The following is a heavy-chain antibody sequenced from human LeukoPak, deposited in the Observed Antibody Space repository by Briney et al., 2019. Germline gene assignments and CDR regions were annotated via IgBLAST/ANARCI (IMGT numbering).Heavy chain of an antibody. CDR2: ISSSSSTI. D-gene: IGHD3-16*01. V-gene: IGHV3-48*01. J-gene: IGHJ4*02. Sequence: PGGSLRLSCAASGFTFSSYGMSWVRQAPGKGLEWVSYISSSSSTIYYADSVKGRFTISRDNAKNSLYLQMNSLRAEDTAVYYCARAMITFGGAPFDYWGQGTLVTVSS. CDR1: GFTFSSYG. CDR3: ARAMITFGGAPFDY.